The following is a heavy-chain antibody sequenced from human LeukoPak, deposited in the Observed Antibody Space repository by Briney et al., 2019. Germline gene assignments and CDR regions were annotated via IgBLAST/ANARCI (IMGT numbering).Heavy chain of an antibody. D-gene: IGHD3-10*01. J-gene: IGHJ6*02. CDR1: RFTFGTYA. V-gene: IGHV3-23*01. Sequence: GGSLRFSCAASRFTFGTYAMSWVRQAPGKGLEWVSTISDSGDSTYYADSVKGRFTVSRDNSKNTLSLQMNSLRAEDTAVYYCARDYYGSGTYYEYYGMDVWGQGTTVTVSS. CDR2: ISDSGDST. CDR3: ARDYYGSGTYYEYYGMDV.